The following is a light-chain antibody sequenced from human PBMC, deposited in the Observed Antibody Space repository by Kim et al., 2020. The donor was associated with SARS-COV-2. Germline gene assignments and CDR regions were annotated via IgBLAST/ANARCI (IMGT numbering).Light chain of an antibody. V-gene: IGLV2-11*01. CDR3: CSYAGSYTVL. CDR1: SSDFGGYNF. J-gene: IGLJ2*01. CDR2: DVS. Sequence: SITIPDTGTSSDFGGYNFSTWYQNHPDKAPKVMIYDVSKRPSGVPDRFSGSKSGNTASLTISGLQGEDEADYYCCSYAGSYTVLFGGGTQLTVL.